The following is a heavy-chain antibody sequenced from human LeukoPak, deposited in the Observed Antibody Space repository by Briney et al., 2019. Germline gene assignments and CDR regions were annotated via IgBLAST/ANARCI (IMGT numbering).Heavy chain of an antibody. CDR2: IYYSGST. V-gene: IGHV4-59*01. CDR1: GGSISSYY. D-gene: IGHD1-26*01. Sequence: SETLSPTCTVSGGSISSYYWSWIRQPPGKGLEWIGYIYYSGSTNYNPSLKSRVTISVDTSKNQFSLKLSSVTAADTAVYYCARALVPPSWVDYWGQGTLVTVSS. J-gene: IGHJ4*02. CDR3: ARALVPPSWVDY.